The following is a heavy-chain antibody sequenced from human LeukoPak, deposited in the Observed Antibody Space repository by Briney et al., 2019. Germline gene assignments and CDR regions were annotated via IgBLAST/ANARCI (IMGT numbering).Heavy chain of an antibody. D-gene: IGHD4-17*01. Sequence: PSETLSLTCAVYGGSFSGYYWSWIRLPPGKGLEWIGEINHSGSTNYNPSLKSRVTISVDTSKNQFSLKLSSVTAADTAVYYCAREAPGDPLTTYNWFDPWRQGTLVTVSS. CDR1: GGSFSGYY. CDR3: AREAPGDPLTTYNWFDP. J-gene: IGHJ5*02. V-gene: IGHV4-34*01. CDR2: INHSGST.